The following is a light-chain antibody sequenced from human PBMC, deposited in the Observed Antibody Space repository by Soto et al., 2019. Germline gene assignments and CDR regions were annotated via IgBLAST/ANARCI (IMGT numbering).Light chain of an antibody. J-gene: IGLJ2*01. CDR3: SSYTSSSAGVV. Sequence: QYALTQPTSVSGSPGQSTTISCTGTSTDVGGYNYVSWYQQHPGQAPKLMIYDVSNRPSGVSNRFSGSKSGNTASLTISGLQAEDEADYYCSSYTSSSAGVVFGGVTKLTVL. V-gene: IGLV2-14*01. CDR1: STDVGGYNY. CDR2: DVS.